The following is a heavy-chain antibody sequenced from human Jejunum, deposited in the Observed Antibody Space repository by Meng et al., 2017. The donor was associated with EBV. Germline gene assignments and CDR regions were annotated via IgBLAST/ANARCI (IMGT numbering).Heavy chain of an antibody. V-gene: IGHV1-46*01. CDR3: ARTFGDYDAFDY. J-gene: IGHJ4*02. CDR1: GYTFTTYF. CDR2: INTRGGTT. D-gene: IGHD4-17*01. Sequence: QVHLVQSGAEVKKPGASVKVSCKASGYTFTTYFLHWVRQAPGQGLEWMGIINTRGGTTTYAQGFQGRVTMSRDTSTGTVYMDLSGLTSEDTAMYYCARTFGDYDAFDYWGQGTLVTVSS.